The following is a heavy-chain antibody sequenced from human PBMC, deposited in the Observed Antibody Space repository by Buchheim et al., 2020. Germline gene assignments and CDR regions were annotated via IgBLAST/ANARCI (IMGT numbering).Heavy chain of an antibody. Sequence: EVQLLESGGGLVQPGGSLRLSCAASGFTFTNYAMSWVRQAPGKGLEWVSSISYSGGTTYYADSVKGQFTISRDNAKNTLYLQMNSLRAEDTAVYYCARGPSPGGKGYYYYGMDVWGQGTT. V-gene: IGHV3-23*01. J-gene: IGHJ6*02. CDR3: ARGPSPGGKGYYYYGMDV. D-gene: IGHD4-23*01. CDR1: GFTFTNYA. CDR2: ISYSGGTT.